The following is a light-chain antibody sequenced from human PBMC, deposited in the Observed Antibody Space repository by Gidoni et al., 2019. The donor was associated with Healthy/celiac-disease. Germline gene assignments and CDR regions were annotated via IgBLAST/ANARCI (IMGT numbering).Light chain of an antibody. CDR1: PSISSY. CDR3: QQSYSTPWT. CDR2: ASS. V-gene: IGKV1-39*01. Sequence: QMTQSPSSLSSTVGDRVTITCRASPSISSYLHWYQQKPGKAPKLLNYASSSLQSGVPSRFSGSGSGTDFTLTISSLQPEDFATYYCQQSYSTPWTFGQGTKVEIK. J-gene: IGKJ1*01.